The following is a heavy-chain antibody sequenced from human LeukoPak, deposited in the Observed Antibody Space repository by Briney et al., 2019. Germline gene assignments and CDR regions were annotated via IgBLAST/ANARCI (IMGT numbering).Heavy chain of an antibody. D-gene: IGHD2-8*01. CDR2: MNQDGSEI. CDR3: ARDRHCANGVCHNSAGMDV. Sequence: GGSLGLSCVGPGFTFRRYWLNGVRQAPGRGREGVANMNQDGSEIYYLDSVKGRFTISRDNSKNTMYLQINSLRAEDTAVYYCARDRHCANGVCHNSAGMDVWGQGTTVTVSS. J-gene: IGHJ6*02. CDR1: GFTFRRYW. V-gene: IGHV3-7*01.